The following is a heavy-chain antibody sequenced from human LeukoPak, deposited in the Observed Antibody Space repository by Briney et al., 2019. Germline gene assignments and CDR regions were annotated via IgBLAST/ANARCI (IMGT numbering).Heavy chain of an antibody. CDR1: GFTLRNYA. CDR3: AKSGGLFGYEGYFDY. Sequence: PGGSLRLSCAASGFTLRNYAMSWVRQAPGKGLEWVSSIGAGDKYTYYGDSVKGRFTIPRDNSKNTLYLQMNSLRAEDTAVYYCAKSGGLFGYEGYFDYWGQGTLVTVSS. CDR2: IGAGDKYT. J-gene: IGHJ4*02. D-gene: IGHD5-12*01. V-gene: IGHV3-23*01.